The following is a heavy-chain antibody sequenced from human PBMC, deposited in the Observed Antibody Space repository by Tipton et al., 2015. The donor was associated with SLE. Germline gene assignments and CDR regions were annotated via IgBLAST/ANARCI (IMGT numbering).Heavy chain of an antibody. CDR3: ASQNGEGYCSGGSCPGD. CDR2: IYYSGST. D-gene: IGHD2-15*01. CDR1: GGSISSSSYY. V-gene: IGHV4-39*07. Sequence: TLSLTCTVSGGSISSSSYYWGWIRQPPGKGLEWIGSIYYSGSTYYNPSLKSRVTISVDTSKNQFSLKLSSVTAADTAVYYCASQNGEGYCSGGSCPGDWGQGTLVTFSS. J-gene: IGHJ4*02.